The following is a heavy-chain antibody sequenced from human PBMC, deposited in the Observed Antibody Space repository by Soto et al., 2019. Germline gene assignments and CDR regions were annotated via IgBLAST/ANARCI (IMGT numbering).Heavy chain of an antibody. V-gene: IGHV4-31*03. CDR2: IYYSGST. J-gene: IGHJ5*02. CDR1: GGSISSGGYY. Sequence: SETLSLTCTVSGGSISSGGYYWSWIRQHPGKGREWIGYIYYSGSTYYNPSLKSRVTISVHPSKNQFSLKLSSVTAADTAAYYCARACRAEWLQLSRQWFDPWGQGTLVTVSS. CDR3: ARACRAEWLQLSRQWFDP. D-gene: IGHD3-3*01.